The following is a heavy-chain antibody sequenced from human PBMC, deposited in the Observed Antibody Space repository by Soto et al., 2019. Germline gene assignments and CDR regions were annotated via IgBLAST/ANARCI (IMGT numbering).Heavy chain of an antibody. CDR2: ISYDGGKK. V-gene: IGHV3-30*04. CDR3: AREGQPAAGTTPHN. CDR1: GFNFSSYA. D-gene: IGHD6-13*01. Sequence: QEQLVESGGGVVQPGRSLRLSCAASGFNFSSYAMHWVRQAPGKGLEWVAVISYDGGKKYYADSLKGRFTISRDNSKNTLYVEMSSLSAEDTAVYYCAREGQPAAGTTPHNWGQGTLVTVSS. J-gene: IGHJ4*02.